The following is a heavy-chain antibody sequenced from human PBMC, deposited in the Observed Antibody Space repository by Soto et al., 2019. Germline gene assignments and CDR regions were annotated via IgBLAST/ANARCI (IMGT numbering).Heavy chain of an antibody. J-gene: IGHJ4*02. Sequence: GGSLRLSCAASGFTVSSNYMTWVRQAPGKGLEWVSVIYSGGFTYYADSVKDRFTISRDNSKNTLYLQMNSLRAEDTAVYYCAREDCSGGSCYSAYWGQGTLVTVSS. D-gene: IGHD2-15*01. V-gene: IGHV3-66*01. CDR1: GFTVSSNY. CDR3: AREDCSGGSCYSAY. CDR2: IYSGGFT.